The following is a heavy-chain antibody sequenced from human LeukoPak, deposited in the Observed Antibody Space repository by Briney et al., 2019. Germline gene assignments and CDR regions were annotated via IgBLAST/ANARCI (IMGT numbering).Heavy chain of an antibody. D-gene: IGHD3-22*01. J-gene: IGHJ2*01. CDR3: ARGYYDSSGPRVWYFDL. Sequence: PSETLSLTCAVYGGSFSGYYWSWIRQPPGKGLEWIGEINHSGSTYYNPSLKSRVTISVETSNNQFSLKLSSVTAADTAVYYCARGYYDSSGPRVWYFDLWGRGTLVTVSS. CDR2: INHSGST. CDR1: GGSFSGYY. V-gene: IGHV4-34*09.